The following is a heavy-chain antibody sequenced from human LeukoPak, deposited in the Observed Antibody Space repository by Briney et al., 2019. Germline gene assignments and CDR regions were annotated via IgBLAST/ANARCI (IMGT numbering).Heavy chain of an antibody. CDR1: GYTFTSYY. Sequence: GASVKVSCKASGYTFTSYYMHWVRQAPGQGLEWMRIINPSGGSTSYAQKFQGRVTMTRDTSTSTVYMELSSLRSEDTAVYYCARSMVRGVTSNWFDPWGQGTLVTVSS. J-gene: IGHJ5*02. CDR2: INPSGGST. D-gene: IGHD3-10*01. V-gene: IGHV1-46*01. CDR3: ARSMVRGVTSNWFDP.